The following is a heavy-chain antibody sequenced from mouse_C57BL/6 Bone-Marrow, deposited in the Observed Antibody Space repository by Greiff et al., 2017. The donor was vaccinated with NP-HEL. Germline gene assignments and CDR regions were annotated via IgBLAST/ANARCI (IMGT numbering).Heavy chain of an antibody. CDR2: IYPGNSDT. CDR1: GYTFNSYW. V-gene: IGHV1-5*01. J-gene: IGHJ1*03. Sequence: EVQLQQSGTVLARPGASVKMSCKTSGYTFNSYWMHWVKQRPGQGLEWIGAIYPGNSDTSYNQKFKGKAKLTAVTSASTAYMELSSLTNEDSAVYYCTRYYGNGRYFDVWGTGTTVTVSS. D-gene: IGHD2-1*01. CDR3: TRYYGNGRYFDV.